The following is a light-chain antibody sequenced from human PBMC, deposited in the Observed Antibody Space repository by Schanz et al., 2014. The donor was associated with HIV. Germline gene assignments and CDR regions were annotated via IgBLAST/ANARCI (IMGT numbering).Light chain of an antibody. Sequence: QSVLTQPPSASGSPGQSVAISCTGASSDIGVSWYQQYPGNAPKLMIYEVSERPSGVPDRFSGSKSGNTASLTVSGLQADDEADYYCSSYAATSNVLFGGGTKLTVL. V-gene: IGLV2-8*01. CDR1: SSDIG. CDR2: EVS. CDR3: SSYAATSNVL. J-gene: IGLJ3*02.